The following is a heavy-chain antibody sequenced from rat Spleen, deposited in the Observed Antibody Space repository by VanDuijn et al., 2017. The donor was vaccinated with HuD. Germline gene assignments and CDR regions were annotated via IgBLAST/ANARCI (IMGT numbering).Heavy chain of an antibody. CDR3: ARDDPTGY. Sequence: EVQLVESGGGLVQPGRSLNLSCAASGFTFSDYNMAWIRQAPGKGLEWVASIPNTGGSTYYPDSVKGRFTISRDNAKNTLYLQMNSLRSEDTATYYCARDDPTGYWGQGVMVTVSS. CDR1: GFTFSDYN. D-gene: IGHD3-1*01. CDR2: IPNTGGST. J-gene: IGHJ2*01. V-gene: IGHV5-31*01.